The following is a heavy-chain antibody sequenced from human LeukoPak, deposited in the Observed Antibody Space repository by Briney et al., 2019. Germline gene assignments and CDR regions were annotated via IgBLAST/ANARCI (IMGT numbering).Heavy chain of an antibody. CDR1: GYTFTDYY. CDR3: ARDRSSLYNGNYAF. CDR2: VNSHSGGT. J-gene: IGHJ4*02. V-gene: IGHV1-2*02. D-gene: IGHD5-12*01. Sequence: GASVKVSCKTSGYTFTDYYIHWVRQAPGQGLEFMGWVNSHSGGTSYAAKFRGRVTLTRDTSTTTSYMDLSSLTSDDTAVYYCARDRSSLYNGNYAFWGQGTLVTVSS.